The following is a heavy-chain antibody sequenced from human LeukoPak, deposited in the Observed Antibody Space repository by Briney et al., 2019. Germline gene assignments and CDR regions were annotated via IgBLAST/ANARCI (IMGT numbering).Heavy chain of an antibody. Sequence: SATLSLTCTASGGSLSSYYWSWIRPPPGKGLEWIGYIHNSGTTNYNPSLKSRVTISVDTSKNQFSLKLSSVTAADTAVYYCARVQSRLSWFDPWGQGTLVTVSS. V-gene: IGHV4-59*12. CDR2: IHNSGTT. CDR1: GGSLSSYY. J-gene: IGHJ5*02. CDR3: ARVQSRLSWFDP.